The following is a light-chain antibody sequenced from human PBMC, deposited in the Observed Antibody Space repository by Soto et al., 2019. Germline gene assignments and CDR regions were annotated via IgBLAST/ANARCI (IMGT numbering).Light chain of an antibody. CDR3: QQYGSSPSIT. V-gene: IGKV3-20*01. Sequence: DIVMTQSPLSLPVTPGEPASISCRASQSVSSSYLAWYQQKPGQAPRLLIYGASSRATGIPDRFSGSGSGTDFTLTISRLEPEDFAVYYCQQYGSSPSITFGQGTRLEIK. CDR2: GAS. J-gene: IGKJ5*01. CDR1: QSVSSSY.